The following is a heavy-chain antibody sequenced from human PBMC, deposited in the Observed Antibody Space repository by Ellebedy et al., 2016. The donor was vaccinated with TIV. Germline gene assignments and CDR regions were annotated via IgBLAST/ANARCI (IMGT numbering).Heavy chain of an antibody. CDR2: IYYSGST. Sequence: SETLSLTCTVSGGSISSSSYYWGWIRQPPGKGLEWIGSIYYSGSTYYNPSLKSRVTISVDTSKNQFSLKLSSVTAADTAVYYCARRVLRYFDWLPVGLQTDAFDIWGQGTMVTVSS. J-gene: IGHJ3*02. V-gene: IGHV4-39*01. D-gene: IGHD3-9*01. CDR1: GGSISSSSYY. CDR3: ARRVLRYFDWLPVGLQTDAFDI.